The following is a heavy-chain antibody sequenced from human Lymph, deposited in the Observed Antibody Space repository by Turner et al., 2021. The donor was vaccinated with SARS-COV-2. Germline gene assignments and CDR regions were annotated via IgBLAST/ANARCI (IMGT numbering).Heavy chain of an antibody. CDR2: NTFTSSYI. V-gene: IGHV3-21*01. Sequence: EVQLVESGGGLVKPGGSLRLSCAASGFTFSSYSMNWVRQAPRKELEWVSSNTFTSSYIYYADSVKGRFIISRDNAKNSLYLQMNSLRAEDTAVYYCARGPPDFPYYFDYWGQGTLVTVSS. D-gene: IGHD2-21*02. CDR3: ARGPPDFPYYFDY. CDR1: GFTFSSYS. J-gene: IGHJ4*02.